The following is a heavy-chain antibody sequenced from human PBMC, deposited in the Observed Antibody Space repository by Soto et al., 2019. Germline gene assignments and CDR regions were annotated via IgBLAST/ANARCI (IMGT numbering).Heavy chain of an antibody. CDR1: GYSFTSYW. V-gene: IGHV5-51*01. Sequence: PGQSLKISCKGSGYSFTSYWIGWVRQMPGKGLEWMGIIYPGDSDTRYSPSFQGQVTISADKSISTAYLQWSSLKASDTVMYYCFTYYDFWSGPTDFDYWGQGTLVTVSS. CDR2: IYPGDSDT. J-gene: IGHJ4*02. D-gene: IGHD3-3*01. CDR3: FTYYDFWSGPTDFDY.